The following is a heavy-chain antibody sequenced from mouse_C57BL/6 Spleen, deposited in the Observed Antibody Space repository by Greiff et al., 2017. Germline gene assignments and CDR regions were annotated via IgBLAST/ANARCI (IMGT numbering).Heavy chain of an antibody. Sequence: QVQLQQPGAELVKPGASVKLSCKASGYTFTSYWMHWVKQRPGRGLEWIGRIDPNSGGTKYNEKFKSKATLTVDKPFSTAYMQLSSLTSEDSAVYYCARSGSFRGYGYYDYAMDYWGQGTSVTVSS. V-gene: IGHV1-72*01. D-gene: IGHD2-3*01. CDR1: GYTFTSYW. CDR3: ARSGSFRGYGYYDYAMDY. J-gene: IGHJ4*01. CDR2: IDPNSGGT.